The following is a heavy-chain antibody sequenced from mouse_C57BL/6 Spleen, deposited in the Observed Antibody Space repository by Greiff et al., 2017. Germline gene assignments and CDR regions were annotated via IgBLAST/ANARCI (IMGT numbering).Heavy chain of an antibody. J-gene: IGHJ2*01. CDR1: GYAFSSYW. CDR2: IYPGDGDT. CDR3: ASAFITTVVAPFDY. V-gene: IGHV1-80*01. D-gene: IGHD1-1*01. Sequence: VQLQQSGAELVKPGASVKISCKASGYAFSSYWMNWVKQRPGKGLEWIGQIYPGDGDTNYNGKFKGKATLTADKSSSTAYMQLSSLTSEDSAVYFCASAFITTVVAPFDYWGQGTTLTVSS.